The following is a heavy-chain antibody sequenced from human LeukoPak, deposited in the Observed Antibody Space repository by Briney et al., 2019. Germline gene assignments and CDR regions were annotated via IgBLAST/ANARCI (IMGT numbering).Heavy chain of an antibody. CDR1: GGTFSSYA. CDR2: IIPIFGTA. Sequence: ASVKVSCKASGGTFSSYAISWVRQAPGQGLEWMGGIIPIFGTANCAQKFQGRVTITADESTSTAYLELSSLRSEDTAVYYCARDRFPAPYCGGDCYNWFDPWGQGTLVTVSS. J-gene: IGHJ5*02. V-gene: IGHV1-69*01. CDR3: ARDRFPAPYCGGDCYNWFDP. D-gene: IGHD2-21*02.